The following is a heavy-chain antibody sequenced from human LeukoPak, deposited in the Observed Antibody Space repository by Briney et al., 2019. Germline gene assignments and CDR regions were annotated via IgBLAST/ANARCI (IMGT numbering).Heavy chain of an antibody. CDR3: ARAYGSSWYDY. Sequence: GGSLRLSCAASGFTFSNYAMSWVRQAPGKGLEWVSAITSGDSTYYADSVKGRFTISRDNSKNTLYLQMNSLRAEDTAVYHCARAYGSSWYDYWGQGTLVTVSS. CDR1: GFTFSNYA. V-gene: IGHV3-23*01. D-gene: IGHD6-13*01. J-gene: IGHJ4*02. CDR2: ITSGDST.